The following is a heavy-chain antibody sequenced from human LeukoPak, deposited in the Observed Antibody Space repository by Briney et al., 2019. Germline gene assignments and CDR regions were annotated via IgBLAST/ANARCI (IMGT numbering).Heavy chain of an antibody. CDR2: INHSGST. CDR1: GGSFSGYY. CDR3: AREDCSSTSCAIDY. J-gene: IGHJ4*02. Sequence: SETLSLTGAVYGGSFSGYYWSWIRQPPGKGLEWIGEINHSGSTNYNPSLKSRVTISVDTSKNQFSLKLSSVTAADTAVYYCAREDCSSTSCAIDYWGQGTLVTVSS. V-gene: IGHV4-34*01. D-gene: IGHD2-2*01.